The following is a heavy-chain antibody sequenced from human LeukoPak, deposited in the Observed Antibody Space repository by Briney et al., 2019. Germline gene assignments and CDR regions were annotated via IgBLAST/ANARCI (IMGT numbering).Heavy chain of an antibody. CDR1: GFTFSSYW. V-gene: IGHV3-74*01. D-gene: IGHD2-2*01. CDR2: INSDGSST. J-gene: IGHJ6*02. CDR3: ARGGYCSSTSCYYYYYYGMDV. Sequence: GGSLRLSCAASGFTFSSYWMHWVRQAPGKGLVWVSRINSDGSSTSYADSVKGRFTISRDNAKNTLYLQMNSLRAEDTAVYYCARGGYCSSTSCYYYYYYGMDVWGQGTTVTVSS.